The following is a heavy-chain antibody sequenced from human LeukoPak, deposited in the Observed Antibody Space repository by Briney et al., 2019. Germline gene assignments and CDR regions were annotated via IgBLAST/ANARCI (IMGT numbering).Heavy chain of an antibody. D-gene: IGHD4-17*01. Sequence: QPGGSLRLSCAASGFTFSTYWMHWVRQAPGKGLVWVARIKGDGSSTIYADSVKGRFTISRDNAKNTLYLQMNSLRAEDTAVYYCARGSYYGDYEFDYWGQGTLVTVSS. J-gene: IGHJ4*02. CDR1: GFTFSTYW. CDR2: IKGDGSST. V-gene: IGHV3-74*01. CDR3: ARGSYYGDYEFDY.